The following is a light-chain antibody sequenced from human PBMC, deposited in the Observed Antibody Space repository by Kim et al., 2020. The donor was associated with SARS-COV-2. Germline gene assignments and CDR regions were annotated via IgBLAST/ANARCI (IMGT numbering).Light chain of an antibody. CDR1: SSDVGGYDY. J-gene: IGLJ3*02. CDR3: SSYTTSSTWV. CDR2: AVT. Sequence: QSITISCTRTSSDVGGYDYVSWYQQHPGKAPKLMIYAVTKRPSGVSNRFTGSKSGNTASLTISGLQAEDEADYYCSSYTTSSTWVFGGGTQLTVL. V-gene: IGLV2-14*03.